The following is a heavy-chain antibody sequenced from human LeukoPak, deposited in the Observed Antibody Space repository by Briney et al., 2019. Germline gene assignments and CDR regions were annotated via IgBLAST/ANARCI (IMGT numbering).Heavy chain of an antibody. CDR3: ARGVYNDACDI. V-gene: IGHV3-30-3*01. J-gene: IGHJ3*02. CDR1: GFTFKDYA. CDR2: ISNGGTNS. D-gene: IGHD1-1*01. Sequence: GRALRLSCSASGFTFKDYAMHWVRQAPGKGLEWVAVISNGGTNSYYGDSVKGRFTISRDNSKNTLYLQMNSLRAEDTAVYYCARGVYNDACDIWGQGTTVTVSS.